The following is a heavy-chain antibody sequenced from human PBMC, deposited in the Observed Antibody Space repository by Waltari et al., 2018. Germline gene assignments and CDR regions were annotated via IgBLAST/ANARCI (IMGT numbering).Heavy chain of an antibody. D-gene: IGHD2-2*02. CDR3: ARWGEDQLLYGEHFYFDY. CDR1: GGSISSGDSY. J-gene: IGHJ4*02. Sequence: QVQLQESGPGLVKPSQTLSLTCTVSGGSISSGDSYWSWIRQPPGTGLEWIGYIYYSGRTYYNPSLKSRVTISVDTSKNQFSLKLSSVTAADTAVYYCARWGEDQLLYGEHFYFDYWGQGTLVTVSS. V-gene: IGHV4-30-4*08. CDR2: IYYSGRT.